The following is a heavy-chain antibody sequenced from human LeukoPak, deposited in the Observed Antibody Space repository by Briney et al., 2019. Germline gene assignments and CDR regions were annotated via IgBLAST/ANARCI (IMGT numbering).Heavy chain of an antibody. CDR2: INPNSGGT. V-gene: IGHV1-2*02. Sequence: GASVKVSCKASGYTFTGYYMHWVRQAPGQGLEWMGWINPNSGGTNYAQKFQGRVTMTRDTSISTAYMELSRLRSDDTAVYYCARGGIVVVPAAIAPFDPWGQGTLVTVSS. CDR1: GYTFTGYY. CDR3: ARGGIVVVPAAIAPFDP. J-gene: IGHJ5*02. D-gene: IGHD2-2*01.